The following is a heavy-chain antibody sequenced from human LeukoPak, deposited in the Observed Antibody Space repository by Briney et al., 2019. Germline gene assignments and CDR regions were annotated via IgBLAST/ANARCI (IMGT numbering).Heavy chain of an antibody. D-gene: IGHD6-13*01. CDR2: IDWDDDK. V-gene: IGHV2-70*11. J-gene: IGHJ4*02. CDR3: TRMPAAIGLAFDY. CDR1: GFSLSTSGMC. Sequence: SGPKLVNPTQTLTLTCTFSGFSLSTSGMCVSWIRQPPGKALEWLARIDWDDDKYYSTSLKTRLTISKDTSKNQVVLTMTNMDPVDTATYYCTRMPAAIGLAFDYWGQGTMDTVAS.